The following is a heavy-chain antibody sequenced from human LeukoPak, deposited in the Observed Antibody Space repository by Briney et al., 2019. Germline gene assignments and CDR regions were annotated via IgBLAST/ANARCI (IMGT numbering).Heavy chain of an antibody. CDR1: GFTFSGYS. D-gene: IGHD2-2*01. Sequence: GGSLRLSCAASGFTFSGYSMNWVRQAPGKGLEWVSSIGSGGNYISHADSVKGRFTISRDNAKNSLSLQMSSLRAEDTAVYYCARGYRTIDYWGQGTLVTVSS. CDR2: IGSGGNYI. CDR3: ARGYRTIDY. J-gene: IGHJ4*02. V-gene: IGHV3-21*01.